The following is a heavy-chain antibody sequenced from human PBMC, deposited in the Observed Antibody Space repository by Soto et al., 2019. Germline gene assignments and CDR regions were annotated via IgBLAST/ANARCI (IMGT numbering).Heavy chain of an antibody. V-gene: IGHV3-23*01. J-gene: IGHJ4*02. D-gene: IGHD3-10*01. CDR2: ISGSGGST. CDR3: AKDPHLWFGEFLLYFDY. CDR1: GFTFSSYA. Sequence: GGSLRLSCAASGFTFSSYAMSWVRQAPGKGLEWVSAISGSGGSTYYADSVKGRFTISRDNSKNTLYLQMNSLRAEDTAVYYCAKDPHLWFGEFLLYFDYWGQGTLVTVSS.